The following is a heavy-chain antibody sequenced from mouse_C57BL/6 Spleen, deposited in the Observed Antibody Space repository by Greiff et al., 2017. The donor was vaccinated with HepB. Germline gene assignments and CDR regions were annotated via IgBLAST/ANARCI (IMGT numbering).Heavy chain of an antibody. D-gene: IGHD1-1*01. CDR2: IDPEDGET. Sequence: EVKVVESGAELVKPGASVKLSCTASGFNIKDYYMHWVKQRTEQGLEWIGRIDPEDGETKYAPKFQGKATITADTSSNTAYLQLSSLTSEDTAVYYCANFPYYYGSSYYDAMDYWGQGTSVTVSS. CDR1: GFNIKDYY. CDR3: ANFPYYYGSSYYDAMDY. J-gene: IGHJ4*01. V-gene: IGHV14-2*01.